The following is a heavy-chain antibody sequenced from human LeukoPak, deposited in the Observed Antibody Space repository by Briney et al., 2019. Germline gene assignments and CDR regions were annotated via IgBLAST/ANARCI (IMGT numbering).Heavy chain of an antibody. CDR3: ARQRYYDQSWFDP. D-gene: IGHD3-22*01. Sequence: SETLSLTCTVSGGSISISSYYWGWVRQPPGKGLEWIGSIYYSGSTYYNPSLKSRVTISVDTSKNQFSPKLSSVTDAGTAVYYFARQRYYDQSWFDPWGQGTLVTVSS. V-gene: IGHV4-39*01. CDR2: IYYSGST. J-gene: IGHJ5*02. CDR1: GGSISISSYY.